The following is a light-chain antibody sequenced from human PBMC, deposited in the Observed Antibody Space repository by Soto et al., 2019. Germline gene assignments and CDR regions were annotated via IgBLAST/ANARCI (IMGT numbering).Light chain of an antibody. CDR2: DVS. CDR1: SSDVGGYNY. Sequence: QSALTQPASVSGSPGQSIAISCTGTSSDVGGYNYVSWYQQHPGKTPNLMIYDVSNRPSGVSNRFSGSKSGNTASLTISGXXAEDEADYYCSSYTSSXTCVFGGGTKX. J-gene: IGLJ3*02. V-gene: IGLV2-14*01. CDR3: SSYTSSXTCV.